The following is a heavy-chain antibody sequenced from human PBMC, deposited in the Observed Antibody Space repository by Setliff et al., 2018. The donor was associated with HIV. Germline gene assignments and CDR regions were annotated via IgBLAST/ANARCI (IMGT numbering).Heavy chain of an antibody. CDR2: ISYTGST. Sequence: SETLSLTCTVPGGSINRSNYYWGWIRQPPGKGLEWIGTISYTGSTYYDPSLKSRVTISLDTSKNQFFLKLSSVTAADTAVYYCARVAMVRGVIPPDFDYYYYYMDVWGKGTTVTVSS. V-gene: IGHV4-39*07. CDR3: ARVAMVRGVIPPDFDYYYYYMDV. CDR1: GGSINRSNYY. D-gene: IGHD3-10*01. J-gene: IGHJ6*03.